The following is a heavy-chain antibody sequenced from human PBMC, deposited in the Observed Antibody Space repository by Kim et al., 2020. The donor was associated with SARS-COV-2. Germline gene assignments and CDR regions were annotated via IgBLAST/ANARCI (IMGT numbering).Heavy chain of an antibody. Sequence: GGSLRLSCAASEFTFSNYVMHWVRQAPGKGLEWVAVISFDGSSKYYADSVKGRFTISRDNSKNTLYLQMNSLRPEDTAVYYCAKVYNILTAFYDPSPFQYWVQGTLVSVSS. CDR3: AKVYNILTAFYDPSPFQY. V-gene: IGHV3-30*18. CDR1: EFTFSNYV. CDR2: ISFDGSSK. D-gene: IGHD3-9*01. J-gene: IGHJ4*02.